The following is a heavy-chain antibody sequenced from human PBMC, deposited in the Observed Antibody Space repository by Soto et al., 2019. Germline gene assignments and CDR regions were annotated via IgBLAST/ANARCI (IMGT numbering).Heavy chain of an antibody. Sequence: SETLSLTCAVSGGSISSGGYAWAWIRQPPGKGLEWVGYIYQSGSTYYNPSLKSRVTIAADRSKSQFSLNLASVTAADTAVYYCARSYSGGDAYFDYWGQGTVATVSS. CDR2: IYQSGST. J-gene: IGHJ4*02. V-gene: IGHV4-30-2*01. D-gene: IGHD2-21*02. CDR3: ARSYSGGDAYFDY. CDR1: GGSISSGGYA.